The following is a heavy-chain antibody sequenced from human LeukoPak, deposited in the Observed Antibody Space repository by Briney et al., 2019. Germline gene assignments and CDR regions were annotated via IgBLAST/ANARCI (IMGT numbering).Heavy chain of an antibody. CDR3: AGGDRNGWYFDY. CDR2: INWSGGST. Sequence: GGSLRLSCAASGFRFDDHGMSWVRQAPGKGLEWVSGINWSGGSTGYGDSVKGRFTISRDNAKNSLYLQMNSLRAEDTALYYCAGGDRNGWYFDYWGQGILVTVSS. D-gene: IGHD6-19*01. V-gene: IGHV3-20*04. J-gene: IGHJ4*02. CDR1: GFRFDDHG.